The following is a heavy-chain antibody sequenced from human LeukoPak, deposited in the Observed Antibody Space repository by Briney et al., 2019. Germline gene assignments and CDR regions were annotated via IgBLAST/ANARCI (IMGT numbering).Heavy chain of an antibody. J-gene: IGHJ4*02. CDR1: GGSFSGYY. CDR3: ARALGGYSCGRRIFDY. D-gene: IGHD5-18*01. V-gene: IGHV4-34*01. CDR2: INHSGST. Sequence: PSETLSLTCAVYGGSFSGYYWSWIRQPPGKGLEWIGEINHSGSTNYNPSLKSRVTISVDTSKNQFSLKLSSVTAADTAVYYCARALGGYSCGRRIFDYWGQGTLVTVSS.